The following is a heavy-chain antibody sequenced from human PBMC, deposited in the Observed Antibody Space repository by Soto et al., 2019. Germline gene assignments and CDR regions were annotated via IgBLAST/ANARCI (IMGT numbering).Heavy chain of an antibody. CDR2: IYWDDDK. Sequence: QITLKESGPTLVKPTQTLTLTCTFSGFSLSTSGVGVGWIRQPPGKALEWLALIYWDDDKRYSPSLKSRLTITNDTSKNQVVLTMTNMHPVDTATYYCARTDSSGYYFLWFDPWGQGTLVTVSS. D-gene: IGHD3-22*01. V-gene: IGHV2-5*02. J-gene: IGHJ5*02. CDR1: GFSLSTSGVG. CDR3: ARTDSSGYYFLWFDP.